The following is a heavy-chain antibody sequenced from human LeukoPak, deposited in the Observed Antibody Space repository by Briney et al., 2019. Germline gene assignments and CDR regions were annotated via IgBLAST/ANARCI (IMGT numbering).Heavy chain of an antibody. CDR3: ASWTAGEDAFDI. J-gene: IGHJ3*02. CDR1: GGSISSYY. D-gene: IGHD7-27*01. Sequence: SETLSLTCTVSGGSISSYYWSWVRQPPGKGLEWIGYIYYSGSTNYNPSLKSRVTISVDTSKNQFSLKLSSVIAADTAVYYCASWTAGEDAFDIWGQGTMVTVSS. V-gene: IGHV4-59*01. CDR2: IYYSGST.